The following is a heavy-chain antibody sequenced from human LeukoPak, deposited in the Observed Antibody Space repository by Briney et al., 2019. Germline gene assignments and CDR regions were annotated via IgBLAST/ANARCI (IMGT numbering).Heavy chain of an antibody. CDR1: GFTFDDYA. V-gene: IGHV3-9*03. Sequence: GRSLRLSCAASGFTFDDYAMHWVRQAPGKGLEWVSGISWNSGSIGYADSVKGRFTISRDNAKNSLYLQMNSLRAEDMALYYCAKDMASSSFEYFQHWGQGTLVTVSS. CDR2: ISWNSGSI. J-gene: IGHJ1*01. D-gene: IGHD6-13*01. CDR3: AKDMASSSFEYFQH.